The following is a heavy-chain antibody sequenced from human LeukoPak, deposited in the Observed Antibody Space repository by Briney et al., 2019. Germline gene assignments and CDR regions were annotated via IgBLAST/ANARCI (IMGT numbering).Heavy chain of an antibody. CDR2: ISRSGTFI. Sequence: GGSLRLSCVGSGFTSYDYAVHWVRQAPGEGLEWVSSISRSGTFIFYADSVKGRFTVSRDNANNFLFLQMNSLRAEDTAVYYCARDREIVVVPAAHPNYFDYWGQGALVAVSS. V-gene: IGHV3-21*01. D-gene: IGHD2-2*01. CDR3: ARDREIVVVPAAHPNYFDY. CDR1: GFTSYDYA. J-gene: IGHJ4*02.